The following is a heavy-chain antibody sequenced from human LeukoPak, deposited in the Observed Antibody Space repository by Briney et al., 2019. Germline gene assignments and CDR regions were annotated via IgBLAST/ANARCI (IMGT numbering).Heavy chain of an antibody. Sequence: SETLSLTCTVSGGSISRGGYYWSWIRQHPGKGLEWIGYIYYSGSTYYNPSLKSRITMSVDTSKNQFSLKLSSVTAADTAVYYCARHSRSVDYGSGSYTWDYWGQGTLVTVSS. J-gene: IGHJ4*02. CDR3: ARHSRSVDYGSGSYTWDY. D-gene: IGHD3-10*01. V-gene: IGHV4-31*03. CDR1: GGSISRGGYY. CDR2: IYYSGST.